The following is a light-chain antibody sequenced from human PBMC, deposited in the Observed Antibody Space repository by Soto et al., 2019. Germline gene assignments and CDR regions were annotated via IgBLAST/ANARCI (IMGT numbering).Light chain of an antibody. CDR1: SSNIGAGHD. V-gene: IGLV1-40*01. J-gene: IGLJ2*01. CDR2: GNN. Sequence: QSVLTQPPSVSGAPGQRVTISCTGSSSNIGAGHDVHWYQQLPGTAPKLLIYGNNNRPSGVPDRFSGSRSGTSDSLAITGLLAQDEAHYYCQSYDSSLSGVEFGGGTKLTVL. CDR3: QSYDSSLSGVE.